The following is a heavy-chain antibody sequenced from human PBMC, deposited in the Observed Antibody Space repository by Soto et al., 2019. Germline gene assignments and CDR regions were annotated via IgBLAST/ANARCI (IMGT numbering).Heavy chain of an antibody. J-gene: IGHJ4*02. V-gene: IGHV4-30-2*01. CDR3: ARATPGTTVTTPPYFDY. CDR2: IYHSGST. Sequence: SETLSLTCAVSGGSISSGGYSWSWIRQPPGKGLEWIGYIYHSGSTYYNPSLKSRVTISVDRSKNQFSLKLSSVTAADTAVYYCARATPGTTVTTPPYFDYWGQGTLVNVSS. CDR1: GGSISSGGYS. D-gene: IGHD4-17*01.